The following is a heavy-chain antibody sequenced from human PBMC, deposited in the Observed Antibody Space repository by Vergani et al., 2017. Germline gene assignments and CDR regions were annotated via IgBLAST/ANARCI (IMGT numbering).Heavy chain of an antibody. V-gene: IGHV5-51*01. CDR3: ANGGDGSENVGNLRL. J-gene: IGHJ3*01. D-gene: IGHD3-10*01. CDR2: IYPGDSEV. CDR1: GYIFSNFW. Sequence: EVQLVQSGAETKKPGESLKISCQAFGYIFSNFWIGWVRQRPGRGLGWMGIIYPGDSEVKSNPTFRGQVIFSVDTSVNTAYLQWRSLQASDTATYFCANGGDGSENVGNLRLSGQGTNITVAS.